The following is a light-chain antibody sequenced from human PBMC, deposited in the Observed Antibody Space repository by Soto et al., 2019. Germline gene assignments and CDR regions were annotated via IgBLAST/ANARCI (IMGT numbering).Light chain of an antibody. CDR3: QTWGTGLQVV. V-gene: IGLV4-69*01. Sequence: QSVLTQSPSASASLGASVKLTCTLSSGHTSYAIAWHQQQPEKGPRYLMKLNSDGSHSKGDGIPDRFSGSSSGAERYLTISSRQSEDEADYFCQTWGTGLQVVFGGGTKLTVL. CDR1: SGHTSYA. J-gene: IGLJ2*01. CDR2: LNSDGSH.